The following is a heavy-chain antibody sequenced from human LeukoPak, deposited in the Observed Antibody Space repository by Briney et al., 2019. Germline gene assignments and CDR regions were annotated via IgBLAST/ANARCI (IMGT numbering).Heavy chain of an antibody. CDR1: GGTFSSYA. CDR3: ARGNRIIMVRGVYYYFDY. D-gene: IGHD3-10*01. V-gene: IGHV1-8*02. CDR2: MNPNSGNT. Sequence: ASVKVSCKASGGTFSSYAISWVRRAPGQGLEWMGWMNPNSGNTGYAQKFQGRVTMTRNTSISTAYMELSSLRSEDTAVYYCARGNRIIMVRGVYYYFDYWGQGTLVTVSS. J-gene: IGHJ4*02.